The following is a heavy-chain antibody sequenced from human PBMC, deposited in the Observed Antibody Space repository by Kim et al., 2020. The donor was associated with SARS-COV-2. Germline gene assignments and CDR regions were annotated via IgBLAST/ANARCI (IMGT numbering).Heavy chain of an antibody. CDR2: LGGSDGTT. D-gene: IGHD2-21*01. CDR1: GFTFIGHA. J-gene: IGHJ5*02. Sequence: GGSLRLSCTTSGFTFIGHAMSWVRQAPGQGLEWVSSLGGSDGTTYYVASVKGRFTISSDDAKNPLYLQMRALSADDTATYYCMKGGWGWIGDLWGQGTLV. CDR3: MKGGWGWIGDL. V-gene: IGHV3-23*01.